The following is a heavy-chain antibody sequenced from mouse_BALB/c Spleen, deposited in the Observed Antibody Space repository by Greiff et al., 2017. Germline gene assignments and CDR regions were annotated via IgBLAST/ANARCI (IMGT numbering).Heavy chain of an antibody. D-gene: IGHD2-2*01. J-gene: IGHJ2*01. V-gene: IGHV2-9*02. CDR3: ARDEGLRRGYYFDY. CDR1: GFSLTSYG. CDR2: IWAGGST. Sequence: VQLQQSGPGLVAPSQSLSITCTVSGFSLTSYGVHWVRQPPGKGLEWLGVIWAGGSTNYNSALMSRLSISKDNSKSQVFLKMNSLQTDDTAMYYCARDEGLRRGYYFDYWGQGTTLTVSS.